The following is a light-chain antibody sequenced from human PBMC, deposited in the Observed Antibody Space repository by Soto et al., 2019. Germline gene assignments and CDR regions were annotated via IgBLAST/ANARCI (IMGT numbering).Light chain of an antibody. CDR1: QSVSSSY. Sequence: ESVLTQSPGTLSLSPGERATLSCRASQSVSSSYLAWYQQKPGQAPRLLIYGASSRATGIPDRFSGSGSGTDFTLTISRLEPEDFAVYSCQQYGSSPPWTFGQGTKVEIK. CDR2: GAS. CDR3: QQYGSSPPWT. V-gene: IGKV3-20*01. J-gene: IGKJ1*01.